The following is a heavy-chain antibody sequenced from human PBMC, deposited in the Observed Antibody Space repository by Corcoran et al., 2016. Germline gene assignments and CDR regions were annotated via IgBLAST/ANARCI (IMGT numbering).Heavy chain of an antibody. V-gene: IGHV3-30*18. J-gene: IGHJ4*02. CDR1: GFTFSSYG. CDR2: ISYDGSNK. Sequence: QVQLVESGGGVVQPGRSLRLSCAASGFTFSSYGMHWVRQAPGKGLEWVAVISYDGSNKYYADSVKGRFTLSRDNSKNTLYLQMNSLRAEDTAVYYCAKDQAGWELWDFYFDYWGQGTLVTVSS. CDR3: AKDQAGWELWDFYFDY. D-gene: IGHD1-26*01.